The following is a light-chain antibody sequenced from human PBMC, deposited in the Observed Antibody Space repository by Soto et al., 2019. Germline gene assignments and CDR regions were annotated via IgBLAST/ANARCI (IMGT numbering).Light chain of an antibody. CDR2: AAS. V-gene: IGKV1-17*01. CDR3: LQHNSYPFT. J-gene: IGKJ3*01. Sequence: GDRVTITCRASQDIRSDLGWFQQKPGKAPKRLIYAASTLESGVPSRFSGSRSGTEFTLTISSLQPEDFATYYCLQHNSYPFTFGPGTKVDIK. CDR1: QDIRSD.